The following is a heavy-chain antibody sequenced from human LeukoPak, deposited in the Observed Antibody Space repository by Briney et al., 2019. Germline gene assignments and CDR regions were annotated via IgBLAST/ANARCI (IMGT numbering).Heavy chain of an antibody. J-gene: IGHJ5*02. CDR1: GGTFSSCA. CDR3: ARESEWELLLSWFDP. CDR2: IIPILGIA. Sequence: SVKVSCKASGGTFSSCAISWVRQAPGQGLEWMGRIIPILGIANYAQKFQGRVTITADKSTSTAYMELSSLRSEDTAVYYCARESEWELLLSWFDPWGQGTLVTVSS. V-gene: IGHV1-69*04. D-gene: IGHD1-26*01.